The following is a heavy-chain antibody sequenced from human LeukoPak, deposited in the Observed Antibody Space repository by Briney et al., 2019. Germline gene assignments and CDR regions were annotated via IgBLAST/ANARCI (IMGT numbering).Heavy chain of an antibody. CDR1: GGSISSYY. Sequence: PSETLSLTCTVSGGSISSYYWSWIRQPPGKGLEWIGYIYYSGSTNYNPSLKSRVTISVDTSKNQFSLKLSSVTAADTAVYYCARETIDGYACFDYWGQGTLVTVSS. CDR3: ARETIDGYACFDY. CDR2: IYYSGST. V-gene: IGHV4-59*12. J-gene: IGHJ4*02. D-gene: IGHD5-24*01.